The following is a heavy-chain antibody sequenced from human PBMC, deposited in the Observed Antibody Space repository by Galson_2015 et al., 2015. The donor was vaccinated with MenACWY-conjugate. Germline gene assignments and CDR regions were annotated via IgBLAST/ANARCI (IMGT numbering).Heavy chain of an antibody. Sequence: SVKVSCKVSGYLLSKISMHWVRQAPGKGPEWMGGFDPKDGETIYAQNFQGRVTMTEDISTDIAYMELSSLTYEDTAVYYCATGLWYAFDIWGQATMVSVSS. CDR1: GYLLSKIS. V-gene: IGHV1-24*01. CDR2: FDPKDGET. J-gene: IGHJ3*02. D-gene: IGHD2-8*02. CDR3: ATGLWYAFDI.